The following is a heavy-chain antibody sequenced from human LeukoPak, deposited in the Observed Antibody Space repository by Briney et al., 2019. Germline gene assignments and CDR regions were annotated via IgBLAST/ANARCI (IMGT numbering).Heavy chain of an antibody. D-gene: IGHD5-24*01. V-gene: IGHV3-9*01. CDR1: GFTFDDYA. J-gene: IGHJ6*03. CDR2: ISWNSGSI. CDR3: TRHSRDGYNSQYYYMDV. Sequence: PGGSLRLSCAASGFTFDDYAMHWVRQAPGKGLEWVSGISWNSGSIGYADSVKGRFTISRDNAKNSLYLQMNSLRAEDTAVYYCTRHSRDGYNSQYYYMDVWGKGTTVTVSS.